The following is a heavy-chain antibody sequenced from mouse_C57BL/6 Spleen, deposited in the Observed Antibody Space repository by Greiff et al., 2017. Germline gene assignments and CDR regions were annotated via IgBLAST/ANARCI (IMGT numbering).Heavy chain of an antibody. J-gene: IGHJ3*01. CDR1: GYTFTSYW. V-gene: IGHV1-52*01. Sequence: QVQLQQPGAELVRPGSSVKLSCKASGYTFTSYWMHWVKQRPIQGLEWIGNIDPSDSDTHYNQKFKDKATLTVDKSSSTAYMQLSSLTSEDSAVYYCARDMGYYAWFAYWGQGTLVTVSA. D-gene: IGHD2-3*01. CDR3: ARDMGYYAWFAY. CDR2: IDPSDSDT.